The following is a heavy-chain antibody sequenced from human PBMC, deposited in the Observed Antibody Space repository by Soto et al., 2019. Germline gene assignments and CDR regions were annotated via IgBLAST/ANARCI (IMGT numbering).Heavy chain of an antibody. V-gene: IGHV3-7*03. J-gene: IGHJ5*02. D-gene: IGHD2-2*01. CDR1: GFDFSVYW. CDR2: IKFDGSEK. CDR3: VKDGGYCSSATCYVPRNHYFDA. Sequence: GGSLRLSCAASGFDFSVYWMSWVRQSPGKGPEWVANIKFDGSEKQYVDSVKGRFTISRDNARNSVFLQMNSLRAGDTAVYYCVKDGGYCSSATCYVPRNHYFDAWGQGTLVTVS.